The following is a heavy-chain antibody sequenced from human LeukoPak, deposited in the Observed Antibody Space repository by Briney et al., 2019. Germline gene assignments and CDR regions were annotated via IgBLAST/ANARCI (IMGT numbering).Heavy chain of an antibody. V-gene: IGHV4-39*01. CDR3: ARREMATLFYFDH. D-gene: IGHD5-24*01. CDR2: IHYTGTT. Sequence: SETLSLTCTVSGGSISRSSYYWGWIRQPPGKGLECIGSIHYTGTTYYNPSLKSRVTISVDTSKNQFSLKLRSVSAADTAVYYCARREMATLFYFDHWGQGTLVTVSS. CDR1: GGSISRSSYY. J-gene: IGHJ4*02.